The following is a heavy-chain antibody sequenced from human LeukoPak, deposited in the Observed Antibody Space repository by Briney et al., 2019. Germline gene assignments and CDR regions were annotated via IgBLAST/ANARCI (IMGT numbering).Heavy chain of an antibody. CDR3: ARFGLYDFWSGYCDAFDI. CDR1: GGSISSSSYY. Sequence: PSETLSLTCTVSGGSISSSSYYWGWIRQPPGKGLEWIGSIYYSGSTYYNPSLKSRVTISVDTSKNQFSLKLSSVTAADTAVYYCARFGLYDFWSGYCDAFDIWGQGTMVTVSS. V-gene: IGHV4-39*07. CDR2: IYYSGST. J-gene: IGHJ3*02. D-gene: IGHD3-3*01.